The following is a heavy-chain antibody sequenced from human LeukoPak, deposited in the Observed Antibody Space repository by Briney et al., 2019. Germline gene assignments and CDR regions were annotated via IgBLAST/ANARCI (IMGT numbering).Heavy chain of an antibody. D-gene: IGHD3-22*01. J-gene: IGHJ3*02. Sequence: GGSLRLSCAASGFTVSSNYMSWVRQAPGKGLEWVSAISGSGGSTYYADSVKGRFTISRDNSKNTLYLQMNSLRAEDTAVYYCANLPQAHYYDSSGYYYDPFAFDIWGQGTMVTVSS. CDR1: GFTVSSNY. V-gene: IGHV3-23*01. CDR2: ISGSGGST. CDR3: ANLPQAHYYDSSGYYYDPFAFDI.